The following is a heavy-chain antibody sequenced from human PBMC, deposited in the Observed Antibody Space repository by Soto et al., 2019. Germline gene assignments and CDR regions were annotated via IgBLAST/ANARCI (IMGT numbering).Heavy chain of an antibody. D-gene: IGHD2-2*01. V-gene: IGHV3-23*01. CDR2: ISGSGGST. CDR3: AKDSSSYCSSTSCYPYYYYGMDV. Sequence: GGSLRLSCAASGFTFSSHAMSWVRQAPGKGLEWVSAISGSGGSTYYADSVKGRFTISRDNSKNTLYLQMNSLRAEDTAVYYCAKDSSSYCSSTSCYPYYYYGMDVWGQGTTVTVSS. J-gene: IGHJ6*02. CDR1: GFTFSSHA.